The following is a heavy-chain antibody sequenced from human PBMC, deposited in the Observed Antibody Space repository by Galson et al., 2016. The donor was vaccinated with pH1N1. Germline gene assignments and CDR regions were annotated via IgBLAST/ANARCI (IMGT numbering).Heavy chain of an antibody. CDR2: ISGSGSTI. CDR3: AKLDYDFWSGYYRHFDY. Sequence: SLRLSCAVSGLTFKNNAISWVRQAPGKGLEWVAAISGSGSTINYADSVRGRFTISRDNSKNTLYLQMNSLRGDDTAVYYCAKLDYDFWSGYYRHFDYWCQGTLVTVSS. V-gene: IGHV3-23*01. J-gene: IGHJ4*02. CDR1: GLTFKNNA. D-gene: IGHD3-3*01.